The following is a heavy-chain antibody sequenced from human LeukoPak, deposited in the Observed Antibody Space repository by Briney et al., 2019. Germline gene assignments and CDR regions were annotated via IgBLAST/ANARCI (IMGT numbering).Heavy chain of an antibody. CDR3: ARDRPNYYGSDGHYYRRDGDY. V-gene: IGHV3-23*01. J-gene: IGHJ4*02. CDR1: GFTFSIYA. D-gene: IGHD3-22*01. CDR2: ITSRGEST. Sequence: GGSLTLSCAASGFTFSIYAMSWVRQAPGKGLQWVSSITSRGESTCYVDSVKGRFTITRDNSENTLYLQMHSLRAEDTAVYYCARDRPNYYGSDGHYYRRDGDYWGRGTLVSVSS.